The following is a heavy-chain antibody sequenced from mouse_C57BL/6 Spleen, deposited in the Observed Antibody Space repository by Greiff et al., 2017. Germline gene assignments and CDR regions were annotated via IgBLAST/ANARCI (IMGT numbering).Heavy chain of an antibody. CDR3: ARESFKGGYFDV. V-gene: IGHV3-6*01. J-gene: IGHJ1*03. CDR2: ISYDGSN. Sequence: EVKLEESGPGLVKPSQSLSLTCSVTGYSITSGYYWNWIRQFPGNKLEWMGYISYDGSNNYNPSLKTRISITRDTSKNQFFLKLNSVTTEDTSTYYCARESFKGGYFDVWGTGTTVTVSS. CDR1: GYSITSGYY.